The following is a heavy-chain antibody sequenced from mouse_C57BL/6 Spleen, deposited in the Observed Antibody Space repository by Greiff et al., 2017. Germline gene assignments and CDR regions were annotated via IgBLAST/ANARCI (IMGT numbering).Heavy chain of an antibody. D-gene: IGHD2-4*01. J-gene: IGHJ3*01. CDR1: GYTFTSYW. CDR3: ARSGDYDGGFAY. CDR2: IDPSDSET. V-gene: IGHV1-52*01. Sequence: QVQLQQPGAELVRPGSSVKLSCKASGYTFTSYWMHWVKQRPIQGLEWIGNIDPSDSETHYNQKFKDKATLTVDKSSSTAYMQLSSLTSEDSAVYYCARSGDYDGGFAYWGQGTLVTVSA.